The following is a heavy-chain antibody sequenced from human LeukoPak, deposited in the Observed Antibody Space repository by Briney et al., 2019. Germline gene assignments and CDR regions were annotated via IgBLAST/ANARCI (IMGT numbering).Heavy chain of an antibody. D-gene: IGHD3-3*01. Sequence: GGSLRLSCAASGFTFSSYEMNWVRQAPGKGLEWVSYISSSGSTIYYADSVKGRFTISRDNAKNSLYLQMNSLRAEDTAVYYCARDSTIFGVVIIPLYYYYGMDVWGQGTTATVSS. CDR1: GFTFSSYE. CDR2: ISSSGSTI. V-gene: IGHV3-48*03. J-gene: IGHJ6*02. CDR3: ARDSTIFGVVIIPLYYYYGMDV.